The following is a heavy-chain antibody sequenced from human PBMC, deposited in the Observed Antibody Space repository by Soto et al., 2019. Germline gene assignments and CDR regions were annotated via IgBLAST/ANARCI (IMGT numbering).Heavy chain of an antibody. CDR2: IYPSDSDT. D-gene: IGHD3-3*01. Sequence: GESLKISCKGSGYNFAGYWIAWVRQMPGKGLELMGIIYPSDSDTRYRPSFQGQVTISADKSISSAYLQWSSLRASDTAMYYCARGGVSTRPFDYWGQGTPVPVSS. CDR1: GYNFAGYW. J-gene: IGHJ4*02. V-gene: IGHV5-51*01. CDR3: ARGGVSTRPFDY.